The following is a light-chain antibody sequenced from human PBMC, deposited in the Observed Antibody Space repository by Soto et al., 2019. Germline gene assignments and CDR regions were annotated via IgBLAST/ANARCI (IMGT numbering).Light chain of an antibody. Sequence: DIQMTQSPSSLSASVGDRVTITCRARQSISSYLNWYQQKPAKAPKLLIYAASSLQSGVPSRFSGSGSGTDFTLTISSLQPEDFATYYCQQSYSTPRTFGQGTKLEIK. CDR2: AAS. J-gene: IGKJ2*02. CDR1: QSISSY. CDR3: QQSYSTPRT. V-gene: IGKV1-39*01.